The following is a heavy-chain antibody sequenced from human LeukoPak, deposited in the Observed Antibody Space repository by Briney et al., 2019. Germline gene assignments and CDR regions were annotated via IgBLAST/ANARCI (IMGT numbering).Heavy chain of an antibody. V-gene: IGHV3-23*01. D-gene: IGHD3/OR15-3a*01. Sequence: PGGSLRLSCTASGFTFSNYAMYWVRQAPGKGLEWVSTISYSGANTYYADSVKGRFTISRDNSKNMLYVQMNSLRAEDTAVYFCARSRWIETYDFYAFGIWGQGTMVTVSA. CDR1: GFTFSNYA. J-gene: IGHJ3*02. CDR2: ISYSGANT. CDR3: ARSRWIETYDFYAFGI.